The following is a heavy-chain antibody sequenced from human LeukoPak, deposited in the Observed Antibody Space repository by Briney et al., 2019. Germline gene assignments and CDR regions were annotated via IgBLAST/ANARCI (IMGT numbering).Heavy chain of an antibody. CDR2: INPNSGGT. J-gene: IGHJ4*02. CDR3: ARDLEDFWSGYYSRYFDY. Sequence: GASVKVSCEASGYTFTGYYMHWVRQAPGQGLEWMGWINPNSGGTNYAQKFQGRVTMTRDTSISTAYMELSRLRSDDTAVYYCARDLEDFWSGYYSRYFDYWGQGTLVTVSS. CDR1: GYTFTGYY. D-gene: IGHD3-3*01. V-gene: IGHV1-2*02.